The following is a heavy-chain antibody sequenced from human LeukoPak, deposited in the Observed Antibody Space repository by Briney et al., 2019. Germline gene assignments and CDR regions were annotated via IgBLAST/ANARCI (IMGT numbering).Heavy chain of an antibody. J-gene: IGHJ5*02. Sequence: SETLSLTCTVSGGSMSSYYWSWIRQPPGKGLEWIGYIFYSGIINYSPSLKSRVTISVDTSGDRFSLKLNSVTAADTAVYYCARGAVVDCGGDCFSVWFDAWGQGTLVTVSS. CDR3: ARGAVVDCGGDCFSVWFDA. V-gene: IGHV4-59*08. CDR1: GGSMSSYY. D-gene: IGHD2-21*02. CDR2: IFYSGII.